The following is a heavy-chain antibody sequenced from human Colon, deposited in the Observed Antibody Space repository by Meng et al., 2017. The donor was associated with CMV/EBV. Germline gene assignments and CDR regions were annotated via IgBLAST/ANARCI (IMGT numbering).Heavy chain of an antibody. J-gene: IGHJ4*02. Sequence: GESLKISCTASGFTFSRYTMNWVRQAPGKGLEWVASISSTGSFIKYVDSVEGRFTISRDNAKTSVYLQMNSLRAEDTAVYYCAGVAYDYGDRHFAYWGQGALVTVS. D-gene: IGHD4/OR15-4a*01. CDR1: GFTFSRYT. CDR3: AGVAYDYGDRHFAY. CDR2: ISSTGSFI. V-gene: IGHV3-21*01.